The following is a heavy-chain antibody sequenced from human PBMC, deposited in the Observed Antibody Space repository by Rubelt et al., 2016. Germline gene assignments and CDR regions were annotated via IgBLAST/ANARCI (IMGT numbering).Heavy chain of an antibody. V-gene: IGHV4-34*01. CDR3: ARVTTVVKVFGLDY. D-gene: IGHD4-23*01. J-gene: IGHJ4*02. CDR1: GGSFSGYY. Sequence: QVQLQQWGAGLLKPSETLSLTCAVYGGSFSGYYWSWIRQPPGKGLEWIGEINHSGSTNYNPSLKSRVTISVDTSKNQFSLKLSSVTAADTAVYYCARVTTVVKVFGLDYWGQGTLVTVSS. CDR2: INHSGST.